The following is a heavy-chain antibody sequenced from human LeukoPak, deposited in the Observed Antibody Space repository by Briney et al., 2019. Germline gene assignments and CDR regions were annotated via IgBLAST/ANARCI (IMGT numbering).Heavy chain of an antibody. D-gene: IGHD2-21*02. CDR3: ARASCGGVCQHSMNYFDF. J-gene: IGHJ4*02. Sequence: GGALRLSCAPSGFSFRHYAMHWLRQAPAKGLECVAIMSFDGTNKYYADSVKGRFTISRDKSKNTLHMQMNSLRAEDTAVYYCARASCGGVCQHSMNYFDFWGQGTLVTVSS. V-gene: IGHV3-30*04. CDR2: MSFDGTNK. CDR1: GFSFRHYA.